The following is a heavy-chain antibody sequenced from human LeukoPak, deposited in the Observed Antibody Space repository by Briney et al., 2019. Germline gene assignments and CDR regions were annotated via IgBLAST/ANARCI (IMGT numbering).Heavy chain of an antibody. CDR3: AKDRFFTLVRGVTFDY. CDR2: ISGSGSDI. Sequence: PGGSLRLSCVVSGISFSDSYRTWIRQTPGEGLEWLAYISGSGSDICYADSVKGRFTISRDSSKNSLYLQMNSLRAEDTALYYCAKDRFFTLVRGVTFDYWGQGTLVTVSS. CDR1: GISFSDSY. D-gene: IGHD3-10*01. J-gene: IGHJ4*02. V-gene: IGHV3-11*01.